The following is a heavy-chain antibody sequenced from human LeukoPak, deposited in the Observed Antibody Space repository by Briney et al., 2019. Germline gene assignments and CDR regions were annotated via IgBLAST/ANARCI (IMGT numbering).Heavy chain of an antibody. V-gene: IGHV4-34*01. CDR3: ARGRYSFGY. CDR1: GGSFSGYY. Sequence: PSETLSLTCAVYGGSFSGYYWSWIRQPPGKGLEWIGEINHSGSTIYNPSLKSRVTISVDTSKNQFSLNLSSVTAADTAVYFCARGRYSFGYWGQGTLVTVSS. CDR2: INHSGST. D-gene: IGHD5-18*01. J-gene: IGHJ4*02.